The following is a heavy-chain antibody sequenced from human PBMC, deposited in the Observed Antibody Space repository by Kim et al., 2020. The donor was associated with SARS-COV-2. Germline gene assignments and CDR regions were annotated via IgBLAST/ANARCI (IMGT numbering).Heavy chain of an antibody. Sequence: SETLSLTCTVSGGSISSSSYYWGWIRQPPGKGLEWIGSIYYSGSTYYNPSLKSRVTISVDTSKNQFSLKLSSVTAADTAVYYCARRGNRGEYFDYWGQGT. D-gene: IGHD3-16*01. V-gene: IGHV4-39*01. CDR2: IYYSGST. J-gene: IGHJ4*02. CDR1: GGSISSSSYY. CDR3: ARRGNRGEYFDY.